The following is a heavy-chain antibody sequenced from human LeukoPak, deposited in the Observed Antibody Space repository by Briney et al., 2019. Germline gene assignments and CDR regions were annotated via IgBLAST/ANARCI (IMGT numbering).Heavy chain of an antibody. Sequence: ASVKVSCKASGYTFTGYYMHWVRQAPGQGLERMGWINPNSGGTNYAQKFQGRVTMTRDTSISTAYMELSRLRSDDTAVYYCARGGITAVVPAAHDYWGQGTLVTVSS. D-gene: IGHD2-2*01. V-gene: IGHV1-2*02. J-gene: IGHJ4*02. CDR1: GYTFTGYY. CDR3: ARGGITAVVPAAHDY. CDR2: INPNSGGT.